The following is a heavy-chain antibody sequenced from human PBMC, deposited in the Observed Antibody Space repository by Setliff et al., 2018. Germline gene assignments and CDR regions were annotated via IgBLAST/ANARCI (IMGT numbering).Heavy chain of an antibody. CDR3: ARGTDYHGSGSYWAKDV. V-gene: IGHV1-2*02. CDR1: GYTFTGHY. Sequence: ASVKVSCKASGYTFTGHYIHWVRQAPGQGLEWLGWINPRTGVTNYARKFQGRITMTRDTSITTVYMDLGRLRSDDTAVYYCARGTDYHGSGSYWAKDVWGKGTTVTVSS. J-gene: IGHJ6*04. D-gene: IGHD3-10*01. CDR2: INPRTGVT.